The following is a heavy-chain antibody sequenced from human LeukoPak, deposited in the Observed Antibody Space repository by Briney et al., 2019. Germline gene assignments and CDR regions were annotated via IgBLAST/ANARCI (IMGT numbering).Heavy chain of an antibody. J-gene: IGHJ4*02. CDR3: ARGDNYYGSGSYYNGVY. D-gene: IGHD3-10*01. CDR2: IIPILGIA. Sequence: SVKVSCKASGGTFSSYTISWVRQAPGQGLEWMGRIIPILGIANYAQKFQGRVTITADNSTSTAYMELRSLRSEDTAVYYCARGDNYYGSGSYYNGVYWGQGTLVTVSS. V-gene: IGHV1-69*02. CDR1: GGTFSSYT.